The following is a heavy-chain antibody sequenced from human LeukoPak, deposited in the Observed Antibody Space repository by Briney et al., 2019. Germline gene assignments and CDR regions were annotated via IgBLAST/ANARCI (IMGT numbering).Heavy chain of an antibody. J-gene: IGHJ3*02. V-gene: IGHV5-51*01. Sequence: GESLKISCQGSGYSFTTYWIGWVRPLPGKGLEWMGIIYPGDSDTRYSPSFQGQVTISADKSISTAYLQWSSLKASDTAMYYCARHYSSSSGDAFDIWGQGTMVTVSS. CDR1: GYSFTTYW. CDR2: IYPGDSDT. D-gene: IGHD6-6*01. CDR3: ARHYSSSSGDAFDI.